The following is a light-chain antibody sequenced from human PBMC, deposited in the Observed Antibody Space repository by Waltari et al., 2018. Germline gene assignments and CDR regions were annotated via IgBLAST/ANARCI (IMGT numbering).Light chain of an antibody. J-gene: IGLJ2*01. CDR2: SIN. Sequence: QSVLTQPPSASGTPGQRVTIPCSGSSANVRCTYVSWYQPLPGTAPKLHNHSINQRPSGVPDRFSGSKSDTSASLAISGLRSEDEADYYCAAWDDSLSGVVFGGGTKLTVL. CDR3: AAWDDSLSGVV. CDR1: SANVRCTY. V-gene: IGLV1-47*02.